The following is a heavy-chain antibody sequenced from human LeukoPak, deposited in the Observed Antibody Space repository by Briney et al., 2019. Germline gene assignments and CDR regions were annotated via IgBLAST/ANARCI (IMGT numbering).Heavy chain of an antibody. D-gene: IGHD2-15*01. V-gene: IGHV4-31*03. J-gene: IGHJ4*02. CDR3: ARVRGCSGGSCYSFDY. CDR2: IYYSGST. CDR1: GDSISSGDYY. Sequence: SETLSLTCTVSGDSISSGDYYWSWIRQHPGKGLEWIGYIYYSGSTYYNPSLKSRVTISVDTSKNQFSLKLSSVTAADTAVYYCARVRGCSGGSCYSFDYWGQGTLVTVSS.